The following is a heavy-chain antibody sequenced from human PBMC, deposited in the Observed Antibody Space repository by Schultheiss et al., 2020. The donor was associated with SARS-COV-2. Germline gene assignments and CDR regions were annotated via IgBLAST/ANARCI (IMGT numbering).Heavy chain of an antibody. J-gene: IGHJ6*02. V-gene: IGHV4-61*02. D-gene: IGHD6-19*01. CDR2: IYTSGST. CDR3: ARLRPAVASV. Sequence: SETLSLTCTVSGGSVSSGSYYWSWIRQPAGKGLEWIGRIYTSGSTNYNPSLKSRVTMSVDTSKNQFSLKLSSVTAADTAVYYCARLRPAVASVWGQGTTVTVSS. CDR1: GGSVSSGSYY.